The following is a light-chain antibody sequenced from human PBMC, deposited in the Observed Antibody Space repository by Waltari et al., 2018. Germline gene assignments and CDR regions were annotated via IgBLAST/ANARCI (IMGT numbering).Light chain of an antibody. V-gene: IGKV1-9*01. CDR3: QQYYSYPWT. Sequence: DIQLTQSPSFLSASVGDRVTITCRASQGISSYLAWYQQRPGTAPKLLISAASTLQSGVPSRFSGSGSGTDFSLIISCLQSEDFATYYCQQYYSYPWTFGQGTKVEI. J-gene: IGKJ1*01. CDR2: AAS. CDR1: QGISSY.